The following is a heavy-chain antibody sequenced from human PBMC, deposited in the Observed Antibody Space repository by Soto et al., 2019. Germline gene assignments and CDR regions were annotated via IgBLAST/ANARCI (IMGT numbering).Heavy chain of an antibody. J-gene: IGHJ6*03. CDR1: GFTFSSYA. Sequence: GGSLRLSCAASGFTFSSYAMSWVRQAPGKGLEWVSAISGSGGSTYYADSMKGRFTISRDNSKNTLYLQMNSLRAEDTAVYYYAKKGGPPGLDVFWSGYSLGYYYYMDVWGKGTTVTVSS. CDR2: ISGSGGST. V-gene: IGHV3-23*01. D-gene: IGHD3-3*01. CDR3: AKKGGPPGLDVFWSGYSLGYYYYMDV.